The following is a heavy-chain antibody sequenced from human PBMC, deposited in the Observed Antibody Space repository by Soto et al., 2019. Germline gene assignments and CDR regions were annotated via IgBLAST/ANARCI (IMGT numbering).Heavy chain of an antibody. CDR2: IDWDDDK. CDR3: ARMMSYYDILTGYVCYYGMDV. Sequence: SGPTLVNPTQTLTLTCTFSGFSLSTSGMCVSWIRQPPGKALEWLARIDWDDDKYYSTSLKTRLTIYKDTSKNQVVLTMTNMDPVDTATYYCARMMSYYDILTGYVCYYGMDVWGQGT. D-gene: IGHD3-9*01. J-gene: IGHJ6*02. CDR1: GFSLSTSGMC. V-gene: IGHV2-70*11.